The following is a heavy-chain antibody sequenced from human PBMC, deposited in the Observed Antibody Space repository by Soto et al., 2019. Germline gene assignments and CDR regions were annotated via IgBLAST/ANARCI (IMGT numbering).Heavy chain of an antibody. CDR1: GFTFSSYG. CDR3: ARSQYSSSWYPFDY. J-gene: IGHJ4*02. Sequence: QVQLVESGGGVVQPGRSLSLSCAASGFTFSSYGMHWVRQAPGKGLEWVAVIYYDGSNKYYADSVKGRFTISRDNSKNTLYLQMNSLRAEDTAVFYCARSQYSSSWYPFDYWGQGTLVTVSS. CDR2: IYYDGSNK. V-gene: IGHV3-33*01. D-gene: IGHD6-13*01.